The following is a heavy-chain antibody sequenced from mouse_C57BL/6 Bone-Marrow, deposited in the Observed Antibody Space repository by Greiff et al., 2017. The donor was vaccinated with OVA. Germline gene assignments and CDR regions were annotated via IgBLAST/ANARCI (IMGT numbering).Heavy chain of an antibody. V-gene: IGHV1-53*01. CDR1: GYTFTSYW. J-gene: IGHJ1*03. D-gene: IGHD1-1*01. CDR2: INPSNGGT. CDR3: ERERDYYGSSDDLYFDV. Sequence: QVQLQQPGTELVKPGASVKLSCKASGYTFTSYWMHWVKQRPGQGLEWIGYINPSNGGTNYNEKFKSKVTLSGDKSSSTVYMQLSSLTSEASAVYYCERERDYYGSSDDLYFDVWGTGTTVTVSS.